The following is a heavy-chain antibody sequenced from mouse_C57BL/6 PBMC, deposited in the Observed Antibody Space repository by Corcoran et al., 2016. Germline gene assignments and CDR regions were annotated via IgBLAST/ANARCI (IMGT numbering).Heavy chain of an antibody. J-gene: IGHJ2*01. CDR3: ARCEDGSYYFDY. CDR2: INTYSGVP. D-gene: IGHD2-3*01. Sequence: QIQLVQSGPELKKPGETVKISCKASGYTFTTYGMSWVKQAPGKGLKWMGWINTYSGVPTYADDFKGRFAFSLETSASTAYLQINNLKNEDTATYFCARCEDGSYYFDYWGQGTTLTVSS. V-gene: IGHV9-3*01. CDR1: GYTFTTYG.